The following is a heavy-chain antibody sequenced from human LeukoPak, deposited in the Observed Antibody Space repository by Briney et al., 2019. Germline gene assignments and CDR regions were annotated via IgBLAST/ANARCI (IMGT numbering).Heavy chain of an antibody. CDR3: AKDRITIFGVPYPGFDP. J-gene: IGHJ5*02. CDR2: IIPIFGTA. Sequence: SVTVSCQACGGTFNSYAISWVRQAPGQGLEWVGGIIPIFGTANYAQKFQGRVTITADESTSTAYMELSSLRSDDTAVYYCAKDRITIFGVPYPGFDPWGQGTLVTVSS. V-gene: IGHV1-69*13. D-gene: IGHD3-3*01. CDR1: GGTFNSYA.